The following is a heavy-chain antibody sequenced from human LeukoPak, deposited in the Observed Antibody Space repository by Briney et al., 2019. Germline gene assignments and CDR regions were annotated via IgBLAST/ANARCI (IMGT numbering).Heavy chain of an antibody. CDR2: ISGAGGLT. Sequence: PGGSLRLSCAASGFSFTAYAMAWVRQAPGRGLEWVSSISGAGGLTDYRDSVKGRFTISRDNSKNSLFLQMNSLSTEDTAVYYCAKDLRFGGQGTLVTVSS. V-gene: IGHV3-23*01. D-gene: IGHD3-10*01. CDR1: GFSFTAYA. CDR3: AKDLRF. J-gene: IGHJ4*02.